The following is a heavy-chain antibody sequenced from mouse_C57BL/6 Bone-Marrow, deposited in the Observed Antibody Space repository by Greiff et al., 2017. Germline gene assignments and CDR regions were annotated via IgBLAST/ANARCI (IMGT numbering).Heavy chain of an antibody. J-gene: IGHJ1*03. Sequence: VQLVESGPGLVAPSQSLSITCTVSGFSLTSYAISWVRQPPGKGLEWLGVIWTGGGTNYNSALKSRLSISQDNSKSQVFLKMNSLQTDDTARYYCARSLYGNLRDWYFDVWGTGTTVTVSS. D-gene: IGHD2-1*01. CDR1: GFSLTSYA. CDR2: IWTGGGT. V-gene: IGHV2-9-1*01. CDR3: ARSLYGNLRDWYFDV.